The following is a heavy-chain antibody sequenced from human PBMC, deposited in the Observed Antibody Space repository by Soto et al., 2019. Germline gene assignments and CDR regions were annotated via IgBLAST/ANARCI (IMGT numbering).Heavy chain of an antibody. Sequence: GGSLRLSCVASGFTFGSRAMSWVRQAPGEGLEWVSTITDTGGDTKYADSVRGRFTISRDNSKNTLYLQMSSLRAEDTAVYYCARVRGRLRYFDWLSYGMDVWGQGTTVTVSS. CDR2: ITDTGGDT. CDR1: GFTFGSRA. D-gene: IGHD3-9*01. J-gene: IGHJ6*02. CDR3: ARVRGRLRYFDWLSYGMDV. V-gene: IGHV3-23*01.